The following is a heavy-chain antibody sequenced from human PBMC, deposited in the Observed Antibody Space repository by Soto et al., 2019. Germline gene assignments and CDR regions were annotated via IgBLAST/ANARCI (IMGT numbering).Heavy chain of an antibody. Sequence: GGSLRLSCAASGFTFSNHGMHWVRQVPGKGLVWVSCIESDGSRTTYADSVKGRFTISRDNAKNTVYLQMNSLRVEDTAVYYCARWLVAANGPDYQYYGMDVWGLGTTVTSP. CDR3: ARWLVAANGPDYQYYGMDV. V-gene: IGHV3-74*01. D-gene: IGHD6-13*01. J-gene: IGHJ6*02. CDR1: GFTFSNHG. CDR2: IESDGSRT.